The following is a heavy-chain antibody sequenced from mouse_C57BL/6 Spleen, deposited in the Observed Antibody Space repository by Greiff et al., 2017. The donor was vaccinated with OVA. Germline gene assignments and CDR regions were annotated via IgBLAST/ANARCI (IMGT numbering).Heavy chain of an antibody. V-gene: IGHV1-76*01. CDR2: IYPGSGNT. D-gene: IGHD2-5*01. Sequence: QVQLKQSGAELVRPGASVKLSCKASGYTFTDYYINWVKQRPGQGLEWIARIYPGSGNTYYNEKFKGKATLTAEKSSSTAYMQLSSLTSEDSAVYFCAYSNYESLFAYWGQGTLVTVSA. CDR3: AYSNYESLFAY. J-gene: IGHJ3*01. CDR1: GYTFTDYY.